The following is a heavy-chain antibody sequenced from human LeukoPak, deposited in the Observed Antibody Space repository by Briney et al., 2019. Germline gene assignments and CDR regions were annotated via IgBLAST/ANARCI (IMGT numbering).Heavy chain of an antibody. J-gene: IGHJ4*02. V-gene: IGHV4-34*01. CDR3: ARGFFGVLDY. Sequence: MASETLSLTCAVYGGSFSGYYWSWIRQPPGKGLEWIGEINHSGSTNYNPSLKSRVTISVDTSKSQFSLKLSSVTAADTAVYYCARGFFGVLDYWGQGTLVTVSS. CDR1: GGSFSGYY. D-gene: IGHD3-3*01. CDR2: INHSGST.